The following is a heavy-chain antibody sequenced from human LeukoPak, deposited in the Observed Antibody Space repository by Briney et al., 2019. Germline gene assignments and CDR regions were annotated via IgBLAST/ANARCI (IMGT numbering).Heavy chain of an antibody. D-gene: IGHD3-10*01. J-gene: IGHJ4*02. V-gene: IGHV3-30*18. CDR3: AKGDGSGSYYKGFDY. CDR1: GFTFSSYG. Sequence: GGSLRLSCAASGFTFSSYGMHWVRQAPGKGLEWVAVISYDGSNKYYADSVKGRFTISRDNSKNTLYLQMNSLRAEDTAVYYCAKGDGSGSYYKGFDYWGQETLVTVSS. CDR2: ISYDGSNK.